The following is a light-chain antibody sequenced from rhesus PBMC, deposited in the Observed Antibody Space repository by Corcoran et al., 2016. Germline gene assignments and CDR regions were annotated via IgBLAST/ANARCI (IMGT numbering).Light chain of an antibody. Sequence: DIVMTQTPLSLPVTPGEPASISCRSSQSLLDSEDGNTYLEWYLQKTGQSPQPLIYEVSNRASGVPERFSGSGSDTDCTLTISRVEAEDVGVYYCMQGIEYPYSFGQGTKVEIK. CDR1: QSLLDSEDGNTY. V-gene: IGKV2S20*01. CDR3: MQGIEYPYS. CDR2: EVS. J-gene: IGKJ2*01.